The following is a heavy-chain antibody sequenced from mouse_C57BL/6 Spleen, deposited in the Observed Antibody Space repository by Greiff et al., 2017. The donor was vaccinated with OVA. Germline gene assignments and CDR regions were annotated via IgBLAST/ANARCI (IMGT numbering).Heavy chain of an antibody. D-gene: IGHD2-1*01. Sequence: EVKVVESGGGLVKPGGSLKLSCAASGFTFSDYGMHWVRQAPEKGLEWVAYISSGSSTIYYADTVKGRFTISRDNAKNTLFLQMTSLMSEDTAMDYCARGCNYLAWFAYWGQGTLVTVSA. CDR3: ARGCNYLAWFAY. CDR2: ISSGSSTI. V-gene: IGHV5-17*01. J-gene: IGHJ3*01. CDR1: GFTFSDYG.